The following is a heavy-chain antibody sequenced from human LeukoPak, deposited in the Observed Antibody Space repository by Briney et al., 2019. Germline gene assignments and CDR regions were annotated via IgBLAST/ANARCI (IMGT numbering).Heavy chain of an antibody. D-gene: IGHD2-8*01. J-gene: IGHJ4*02. CDR2: IYTSGST. CDR3: ARELREGYCTNGVCLPFDY. Sequence: SETLSLTCTVSGGSISSGSYYWSWIRQPAGKGLEWNGRIYTSGSTNYNPSLKSRVTISVDTSKNQFSLKLSSVTAADTAVYYCARELREGYCTNGVCLPFDYWGQGTLVTVSS. V-gene: IGHV4-61*02. CDR1: GGSISSGSYY.